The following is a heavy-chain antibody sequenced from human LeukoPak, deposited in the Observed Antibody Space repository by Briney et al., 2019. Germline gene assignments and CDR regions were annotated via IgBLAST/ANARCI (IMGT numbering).Heavy chain of an antibody. J-gene: IGHJ4*02. V-gene: IGHV3-23*01. CDR3: AQDGSDSIWFGELSYYFAY. CDR1: GFTFSSYA. Sequence: PGGSLRLSCAASGFTFSSYAMSWVRQAPGKGLEWVSSISRSGGRTYYADSVKGRFAISRDNSKNTLYLQMNSLRADDTAVYFCAQDGSDSIWFGELSYYFAYWGQGTVVTVSS. CDR2: ISRSGGRT. D-gene: IGHD3-10*01.